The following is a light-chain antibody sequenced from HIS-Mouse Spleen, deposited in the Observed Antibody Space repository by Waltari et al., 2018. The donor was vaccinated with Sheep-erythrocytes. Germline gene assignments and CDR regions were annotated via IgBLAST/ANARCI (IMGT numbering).Light chain of an antibody. J-gene: IGLJ3*02. CDR3: SSYAGSNNWV. V-gene: IGLV2-11*01. CDR2: DVS. CDR1: SSHVGGYNY. Sequence: SALTQPRSVSGSPGQSVTISCTGTSSHVGGYNYVSWYQQHPGKAPNLMIYDVSKRPSGVPDRFSGSKSGNTASLTVSGLQAEDEADYYCSSYAGSNNWVFGGGTKLTVL.